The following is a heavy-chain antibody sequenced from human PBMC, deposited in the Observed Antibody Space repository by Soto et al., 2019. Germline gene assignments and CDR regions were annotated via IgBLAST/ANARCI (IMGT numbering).Heavy chain of an antibody. CDR3: ARPLGGVVIGWFDP. CDR1: GGTFCSYA. Sequence: QVQLVQSGAEVKKPGSSVKVSCRASGGTFCSYAISWVRQAPGQGIEWMGGIIPIFGTANYAQKFQGRVTITADESTSTAYMELSSLRSEDTAVYYCARPLGGVVIGWFDPWGQGTLVTVSS. V-gene: IGHV1-69*12. D-gene: IGHD3-3*01. CDR2: IIPIFGTA. J-gene: IGHJ5*02.